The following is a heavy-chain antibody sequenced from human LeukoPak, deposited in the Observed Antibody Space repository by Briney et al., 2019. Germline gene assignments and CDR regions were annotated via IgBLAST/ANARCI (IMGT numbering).Heavy chain of an antibody. CDR3: AKHRAAEVTDFDY. J-gene: IGHJ4*02. CDR1: GFTFSSYA. CDR2: ISGSGDNT. D-gene: IGHD1-14*01. Sequence: GGSLRLSCAASGFTFSSYAMSWVRQAPGKGLEWVSGISGSGDNTYYADSVKGRFTTSRDNSKNTLYLQMNSLRAEDTAVYYCAKHRAAEVTDFDYWGQGTLVTVSS. V-gene: IGHV3-23*01.